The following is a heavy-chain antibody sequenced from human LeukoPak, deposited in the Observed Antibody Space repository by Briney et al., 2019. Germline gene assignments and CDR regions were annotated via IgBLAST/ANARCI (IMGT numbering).Heavy chain of an antibody. Sequence: PSETLSLTCTVSGGSISSYYWGWVRQPPGKGLEWIGSIYHSGSTYYNPSLKSRVTISVDTSKNQFSLKLSSVTAAETAVYYCASLPVEGSGSYSWGQGTLVTVSS. J-gene: IGHJ4*02. CDR2: IYHSGST. V-gene: IGHV4-38-2*02. D-gene: IGHD3-10*01. CDR1: GGSISSYY. CDR3: ASLPVEGSGSYS.